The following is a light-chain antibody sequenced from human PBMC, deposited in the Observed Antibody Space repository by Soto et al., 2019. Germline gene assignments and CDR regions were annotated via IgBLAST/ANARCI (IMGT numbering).Light chain of an antibody. Sequence: NFMLTQPHSVSESPGKTVTISCTRSSGNIASNYVQWYQQRPGSAPTTVIYEDNLRPSGVPDRFSGSIDRSSNSASLTISGQKTEDEADYFCQSYGSGIQGVFGGGTKLTVL. CDR1: SGNIASNY. J-gene: IGLJ3*02. CDR3: QSYGSGIQGV. V-gene: IGLV6-57*04. CDR2: EDN.